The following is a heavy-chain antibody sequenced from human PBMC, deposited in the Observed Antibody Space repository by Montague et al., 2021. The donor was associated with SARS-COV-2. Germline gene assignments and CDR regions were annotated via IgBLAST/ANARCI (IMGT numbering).Heavy chain of an antibody. Sequence: SETLSLTCTVSGGSISSYYWSWIRQPPGKGLEWIGYTYYSGSTNYNPSLKSRVTISVDTSKNQFSLKLSSVTAADTAVYYCVRGFDYWGQGTLVTVSS. V-gene: IGHV4-59*01. CDR2: TYYSGST. CDR1: GGSISSYY. CDR3: VRGFDY. J-gene: IGHJ4*02.